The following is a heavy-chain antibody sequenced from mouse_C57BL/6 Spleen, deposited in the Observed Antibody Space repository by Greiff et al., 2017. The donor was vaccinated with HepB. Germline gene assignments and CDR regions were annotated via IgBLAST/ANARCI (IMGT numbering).Heavy chain of an antibody. CDR1: GYAFSSYW. V-gene: IGHV1-80*01. Sequence: QVQLKQSGAELVKPGASVKISCKASGYAFSSYWMNWVKQRPGKGLEWIGQIYPGDGDTNYNGKFKGKATLTADKSSSTAYMQLSSLTSEDSAVYCCAKSGASLRAMDYWGQGTSVTVSS. J-gene: IGHJ4*01. D-gene: IGHD3-1*01. CDR3: AKSGASLRAMDY. CDR2: IYPGDGDT.